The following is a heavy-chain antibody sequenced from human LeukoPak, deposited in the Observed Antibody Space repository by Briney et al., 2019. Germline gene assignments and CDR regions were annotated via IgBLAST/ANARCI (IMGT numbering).Heavy chain of an antibody. D-gene: IGHD3-10*01. CDR2: VYYSGST. J-gene: IGHJ4*02. Sequence: PSETLSLTCTVSGGSISSTGYSWGWIRQPPGKGLEWIGSVYYSGSTHYNPFLKSRVTISGDTSKNQFSLKLSSVTAADTAVYYCARQSLASYDYWGQGSLVTVSS. V-gene: IGHV4-39*01. CDR3: ARQSLASYDY. CDR1: GGSISSTGYS.